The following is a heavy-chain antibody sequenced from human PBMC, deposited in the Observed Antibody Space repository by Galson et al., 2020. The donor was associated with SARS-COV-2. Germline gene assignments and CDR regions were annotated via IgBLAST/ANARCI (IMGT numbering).Heavy chain of an antibody. Sequence: SETLSLTCTVSGGSISSYYWSWIRQPPGKGLEWIGYIYYSGSTNYNPSLKSRVTISVDTSKNQFSLKLSSVTAADTAVYYCARYGGQYYGSGIYYNSATYHFDYWGQGTLVTVSS. CDR2: IYYSGST. CDR3: ARYGGQYYGSGIYYNSATYHFDY. CDR1: GGSISSYY. D-gene: IGHD3-10*01. V-gene: IGHV4-59*13. J-gene: IGHJ4*02.